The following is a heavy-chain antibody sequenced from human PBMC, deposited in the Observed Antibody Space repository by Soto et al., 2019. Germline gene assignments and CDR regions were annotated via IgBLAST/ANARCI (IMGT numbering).Heavy chain of an antibody. CDR2: ILSDGSRQ. D-gene: IGHD3-16*01. CDR1: GFTFPKYG. CDR3: VRDDDGVPNAFDI. Sequence: QVQLVESGGGVVQPGQSLTLSCAASGFTFPKYGMHWVRQPPGKGLEWVALILSDGSRQWYRDSVRGRFCISRDNRKNRMNLQMDSVRVEDAAVYYWVRDDDGVPNAFDIWGQGTMVTVSS. J-gene: IGHJ3*02. V-gene: IGHV3-33*03.